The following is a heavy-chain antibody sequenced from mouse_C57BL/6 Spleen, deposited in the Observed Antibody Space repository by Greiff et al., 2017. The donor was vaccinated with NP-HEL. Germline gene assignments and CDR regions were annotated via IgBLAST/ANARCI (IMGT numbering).Heavy chain of an antibody. CDR2: INPYNGGT. J-gene: IGHJ2*01. Sequence: EVQLQQSGPVLVKPGASVKMSCKASGYTFTDYYMNWVKQSHGKSLEWIGVINPYNGGTSYNQKFKGKATLTVDKSSSTAYMELNSLTSEDSAVYYCARSSLGRYFDYWGQGTTLTVSS. CDR3: ARSSLGRYFDY. D-gene: IGHD4-1*01. V-gene: IGHV1-19*01. CDR1: GYTFTDYY.